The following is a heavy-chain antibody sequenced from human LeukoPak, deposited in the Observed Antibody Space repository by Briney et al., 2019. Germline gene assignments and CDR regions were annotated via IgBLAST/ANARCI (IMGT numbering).Heavy chain of an antibody. J-gene: IGHJ4*02. V-gene: IGHV4-39*01. D-gene: IGHD3-22*01. Sequence: SETLSLTCTVSGGSISSSSYYWGWIRQPPGKGLEWIGSIYYSGSTYYNPSLKSRVTISVDTSKNQFSLKLSSVTAADTAVYYCARPYDSSGYYYEGDYWGQGTLVTVSS. CDR1: GGSISSSSYY. CDR2: IYYSGST. CDR3: ARPYDSSGYYYEGDY.